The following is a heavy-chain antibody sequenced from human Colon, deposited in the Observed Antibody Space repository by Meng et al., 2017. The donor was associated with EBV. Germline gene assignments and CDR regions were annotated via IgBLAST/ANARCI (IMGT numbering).Heavy chain of an antibody. J-gene: IGHJ5*02. CDR1: GDSITRGDYS. V-gene: IGHV4-30-2*01. CDR3: VRDTRRGGGWFDP. D-gene: IGHD3-10*01. Sequence: QWREPGSGLGRPSQTLSLTCAVSGDSITRGDYSWTWIRQPPGKGLEWIGYIYHGVNIYYTPSLRSRVTISVDKSRNQFSLKLTSVSAADTAVYYCVRDTRRGGGWFDPWGQGTLVTVSS. CDR2: IYHGVNI.